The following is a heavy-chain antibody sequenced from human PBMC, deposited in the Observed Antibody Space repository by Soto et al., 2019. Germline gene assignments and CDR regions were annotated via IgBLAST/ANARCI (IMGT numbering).Heavy chain of an antibody. Sequence: SETLSLTCIVSGGSISNYYWSWIRQPPGKGLEWIGYIYYSGSTNYNPSLKSRVTISVDTSKNQFSLKLSSVTAADTAVYYCARWIAAAGTYWFDPWGQGTLVTVSS. V-gene: IGHV4-59*01. CDR2: IYYSGST. CDR3: ARWIAAAGTYWFDP. J-gene: IGHJ5*02. D-gene: IGHD6-13*01. CDR1: GGSISNYY.